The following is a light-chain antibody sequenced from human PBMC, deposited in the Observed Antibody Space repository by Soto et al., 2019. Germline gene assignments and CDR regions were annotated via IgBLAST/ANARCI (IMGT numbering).Light chain of an antibody. CDR3: QNYGN. J-gene: IGKJ3*01. CDR1: QSVSSSN. Sequence: EIVLTQSPGTLSLSPGERATLSCRASQSVSSSNLAWYQQKPGQPPRLLIYGASSRATGIPDRFSGSGSGTDFTLTISRLEPEDFAVYYCQNYGNFGPGTKVDIK. CDR2: GAS. V-gene: IGKV3-20*01.